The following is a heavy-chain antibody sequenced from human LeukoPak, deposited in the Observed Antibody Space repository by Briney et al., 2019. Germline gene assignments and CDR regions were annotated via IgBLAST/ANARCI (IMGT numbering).Heavy chain of an antibody. CDR3: AREGYCSGGSCYLNDWFDP. CDR2: VQHIGGET. J-gene: IGHJ5*02. D-gene: IGHD2-15*01. CDR1: GFTFSNSW. Sequence: GGSLRLSCAGSGFTFSNSWMGWVRQAPGKGLEWVANVQHIGGETYYVDSVKGRFTISRDNAKNSLYLQMNSLRAEDTAVYYCAREGYCSGGSCYLNDWFDPWGQGTLVTVSS. V-gene: IGHV3-7*01.